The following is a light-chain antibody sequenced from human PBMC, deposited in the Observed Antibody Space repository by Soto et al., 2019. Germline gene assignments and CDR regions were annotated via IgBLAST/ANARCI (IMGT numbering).Light chain of an antibody. Sequence: QPVLPQTPPASGSPGQSVTISCTGSSDDIGGYDYVSWYQHHPGRTPKLIIYEVNKRPSGVPDRFSGSKSGNTASLTVSGLQAEDGADYYCSSYAVKKNFVVFGSGTKVTVL. CDR2: EVN. CDR3: SSYAVKKNFVV. CDR1: SDDIGGYDY. J-gene: IGLJ1*01. V-gene: IGLV2-8*01.